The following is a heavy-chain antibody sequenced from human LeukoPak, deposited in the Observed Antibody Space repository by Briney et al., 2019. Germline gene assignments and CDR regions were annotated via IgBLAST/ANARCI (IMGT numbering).Heavy chain of an antibody. V-gene: IGHV3-15*01. CDR2: IKSKTDGGTT. Sequence: GGSLRLSCAASGFTFSSYEMNWVRQAPGKGLEWVGRIKSKTDGGTTDYAAPAKGRFTISRDDSKNTLYLQMNSLKTEDTAVYYCTTDSITMIVVEAFDIWGQGTMVTVSS. J-gene: IGHJ3*02. CDR1: GFTFSSYE. CDR3: TTDSITMIVVEAFDI. D-gene: IGHD3-22*01.